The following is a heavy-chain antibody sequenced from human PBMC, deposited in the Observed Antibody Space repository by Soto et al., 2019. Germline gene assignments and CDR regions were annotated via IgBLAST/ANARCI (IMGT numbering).Heavy chain of an antibody. V-gene: IGHV4-39*01. CDR2: IFDRGST. J-gene: IGHJ6*02. D-gene: IGHD2-21*02. CDR1: GGSISSSIHY. CDR3: ARCDCGYGMDV. Sequence: QLQLQESGPGLVKPSETLSLTCTVSGGSISSSIHYWGWIRQPPGKGLEWIGRIFDRGSTYYNPTLKSRRTISVDPSKNQFSLKLSSVTAADTAVYYCARCDCGYGMDVWGQGTTVTVSS.